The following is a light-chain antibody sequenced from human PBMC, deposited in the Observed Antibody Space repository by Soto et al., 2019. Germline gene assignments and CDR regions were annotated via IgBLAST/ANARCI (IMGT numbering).Light chain of an antibody. CDR3: QQYNNWPS. Sequence: EVVMTQSPATLSVSPGERATLSCRASQTVSRNLAWYQQRPGQAPRLLIYDVFTRAAGIPARFSGSGSETEFTLTIGSLQSEDFAVYYCQQYNNWPSFGQGTRLEIK. J-gene: IGKJ5*01. CDR2: DVF. V-gene: IGKV3-15*01. CDR1: QTVSRN.